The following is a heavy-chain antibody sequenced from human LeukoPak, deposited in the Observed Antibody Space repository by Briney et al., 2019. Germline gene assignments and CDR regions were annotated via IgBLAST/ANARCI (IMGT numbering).Heavy chain of an antibody. V-gene: IGHV4-39*07. CDR1: GGSISSRNFY. D-gene: IGHD3-10*01. CDR2: TYYNGDN. J-gene: IGHJ3*02. CDR3: ARPQTSYGSIDAFDI. Sequence: LETLSLTCTVSGGSISSRNFYWAWIRQPPGKGLEWIGNTYYNGDNQYNPSLKSRVTISADTSKNQFSLNLNSVTAADTAVYYCARPQTSYGSIDAFDIWGQGTMVTVSS.